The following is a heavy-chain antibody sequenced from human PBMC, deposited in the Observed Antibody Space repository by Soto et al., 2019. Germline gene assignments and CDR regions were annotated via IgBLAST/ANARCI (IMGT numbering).Heavy chain of an antibody. D-gene: IGHD3-10*01. V-gene: IGHV4-30-4*01. CDR3: AREEYGSGSYPPGWFDP. CDR1: GGSISSGDYY. Sequence: QVQLQESGPGLVKPSQTLSLTCTVSGGSISSGDYYWSWILQPPGKGLEWIGYIYYSGSTYYNPSLKSRVTISVDTSKNQFSLKLSSVTAADTAVYYCAREEYGSGSYPPGWFDPWGQGTLVTVSS. CDR2: IYYSGST. J-gene: IGHJ5*02.